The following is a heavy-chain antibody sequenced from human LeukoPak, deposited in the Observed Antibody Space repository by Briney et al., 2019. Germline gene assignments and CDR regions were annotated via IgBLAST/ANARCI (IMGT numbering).Heavy chain of an antibody. J-gene: IGHJ4*02. CDR2: IYSGGNT. V-gene: IGHV3-66*01. Sequence: GSLRLSCAVSGFTVSSNYMSWVRQAQGKGLEWVSLIYSGGNTYYADSVKGRFTISRDNSKNTLYVQMNSLSPEDTAVYYCARGTQQLSPVFDHWGQGTLVIVPS. D-gene: IGHD6-13*01. CDR1: GFTVSSNY. CDR3: ARGTQQLSPVFDH.